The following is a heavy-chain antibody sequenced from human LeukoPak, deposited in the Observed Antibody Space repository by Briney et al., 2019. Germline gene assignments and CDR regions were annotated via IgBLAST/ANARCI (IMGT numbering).Heavy chain of an antibody. CDR1: GGSFSGYY. CDR3: ARVGQLVRYYYHYMDV. J-gene: IGHJ6*03. Sequence: SETLSLTCAVYGGSFSGYYWSWIRQPPGKGLEWIGEINHSGSTNYNPSLKSRVTISVDTSKNQFSLKLSSVTAADTAVYYCARVGQLVRYYYHYMDVWGKGTTVTVSS. V-gene: IGHV4-34*01. D-gene: IGHD6-13*01. CDR2: INHSGST.